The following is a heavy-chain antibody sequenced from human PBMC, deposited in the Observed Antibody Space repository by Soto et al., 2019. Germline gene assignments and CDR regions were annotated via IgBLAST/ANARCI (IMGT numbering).Heavy chain of an antibody. CDR3: ARDLVAEAGYNWFDT. CDR2: IWYDGSNK. CDR1: GFTFSSYG. Sequence: QTGWSLRLSCAASGFTFSSYGMHWVRQAPGKGLEWVAVIWYDGSNKYYADSVKGRFTISRDNSKNTLYLQMNSLRAEDTAVYYCARDLVAEAGYNWFDTWGQGTLVTVSS. D-gene: IGHD6-13*01. V-gene: IGHV3-33*01. J-gene: IGHJ5*02.